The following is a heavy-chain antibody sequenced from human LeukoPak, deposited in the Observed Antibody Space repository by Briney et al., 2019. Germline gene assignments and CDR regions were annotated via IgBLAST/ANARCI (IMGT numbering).Heavy chain of an antibody. Sequence: SVKVSCKASGFTFTSSAMHWVRQARGQRLEWIGWIVVGSGNTTYAQKFQERVTITRDMSTSTAYMELSSLRSEDTAVYYCAAEGSSSWQHWFDPWGEGTLVTVSS. CDR3: AAEGSSSWQHWFDP. D-gene: IGHD6-13*01. CDR1: GFTFTSSA. CDR2: IVVGSGNT. V-gene: IGHV1-58*02. J-gene: IGHJ5*02.